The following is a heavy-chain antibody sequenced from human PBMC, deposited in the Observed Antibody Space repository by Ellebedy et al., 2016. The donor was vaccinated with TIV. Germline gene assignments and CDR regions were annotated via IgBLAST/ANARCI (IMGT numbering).Heavy chain of an antibody. V-gene: IGHV3-30*18. Sequence: GESLKISCAASEFTFNTYGMNWVRQAPGKGLEWVAFISSDGSSKSYADSVKGRFTISRDNSKNTLYLQMNSLGEGDTAVYYCAKRYRSYFDYWGQGTLVTVSS. J-gene: IGHJ4*02. CDR2: ISSDGSSK. CDR1: EFTFNTYG. D-gene: IGHD1-1*01. CDR3: AKRYRSYFDY.